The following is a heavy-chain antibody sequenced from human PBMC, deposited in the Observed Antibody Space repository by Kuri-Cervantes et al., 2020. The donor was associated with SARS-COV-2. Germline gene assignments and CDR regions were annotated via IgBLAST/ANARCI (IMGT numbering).Heavy chain of an antibody. Sequence: ASVKVSCKASGYTFNTYSISWVRQAPGQGLEWMGWISAYNGNTNYAQKLQGRVTMTTDTSTSTAYMELRSLRSDDTAVYYCARVPHDYGDYSGDWSSWFDPWGQGTLVTVSS. CDR3: ARVPHDYGDYSGDWSSWFDP. J-gene: IGHJ5*02. CDR2: ISAYNGNT. CDR1: GYTFNTYS. D-gene: IGHD4-17*01. V-gene: IGHV1-18*01.